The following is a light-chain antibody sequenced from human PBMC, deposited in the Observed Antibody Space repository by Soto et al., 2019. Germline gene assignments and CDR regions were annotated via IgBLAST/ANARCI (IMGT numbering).Light chain of an antibody. Sequence: QLVLTQSSSASASLGSSVKLTCTLSSGHSRDIIAWHQQHPGKAPRYLMKVEGSGTYNKGSGIPDRFSGSSSGADHYLTISNLQFEDEADYYCETWDTNTRVFGGGTKLTVL. CDR3: ETWDTNTRV. J-gene: IGLJ3*02. CDR1: SGHSRDI. CDR2: VEGSGTY. V-gene: IGLV4-60*02.